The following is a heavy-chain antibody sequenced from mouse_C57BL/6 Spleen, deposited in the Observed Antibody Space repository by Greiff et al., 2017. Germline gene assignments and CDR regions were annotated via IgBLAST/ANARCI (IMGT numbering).Heavy chain of an antibody. CDR1: GYTFTSYW. J-gene: IGHJ2*01. Sequence: EVQLQQSGTVLARPGASVTMSCKPSGYTFTSYWMHWVKQRPGQGLEWIGAIYPGNSDTSYNQKFKGKAKLTAVTSASTAYMELSSLTNEDSAVYYCTRTAQAPFDYWGQGTTLTVSS. D-gene: IGHD3-2*02. CDR3: TRTAQAPFDY. V-gene: IGHV1-5*01. CDR2: IYPGNSDT.